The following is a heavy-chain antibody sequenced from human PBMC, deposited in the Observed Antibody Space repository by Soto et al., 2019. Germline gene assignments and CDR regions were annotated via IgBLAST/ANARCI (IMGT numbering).Heavy chain of an antibody. CDR1: GFTFTSYS. V-gene: IGHV1-3*01. Sequence: QVQLMQSGPEVKKPGASVKISCEASGFTFTSYSFHWVRQAPGQRLEWVGWIHGGNGDTKYSQKVQGRLTITRDTSASIAYMELSSLTSEDTAIYFCARVKGYSGYDPWGHGTLVTVSP. CDR3: ARVKGYSGYDP. D-gene: IGHD5-18*01. CDR2: IHGGNGDT. J-gene: IGHJ5*02.